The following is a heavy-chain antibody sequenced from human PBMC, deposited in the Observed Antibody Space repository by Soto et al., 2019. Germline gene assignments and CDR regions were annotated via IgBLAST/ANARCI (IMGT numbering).Heavy chain of an antibody. CDR3: ASLPGIAAAGKEGAVAFDI. Sequence: SETLSLTCAVYGGSFSGYYWSWIRQPPGKGLEWIGEINHSGSTNYNPSLKSRVTISVDTSKNQFSLKLSSVTAADTAVYYCASLPGIAAAGKEGAVAFDIWGQGTMVTVSS. CDR1: GGSFSGYY. V-gene: IGHV4-34*01. J-gene: IGHJ3*02. D-gene: IGHD6-13*01. CDR2: INHSGST.